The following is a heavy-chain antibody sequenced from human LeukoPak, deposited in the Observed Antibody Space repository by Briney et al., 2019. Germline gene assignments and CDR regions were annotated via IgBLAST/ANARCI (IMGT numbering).Heavy chain of an antibody. J-gene: IGHJ6*02. CDR2: INRSGST. D-gene: IGHD3-22*01. CDR1: GGSFSGYY. V-gene: IGHV4-34*01. Sequence: SETLSLTCALYGGSFSGYYWSWIRQPPGKRLEWIGEINRSGSTNYNPSLKSRVSISVDTSKNQFSLKLSSVTAADTAVYYCARELYYYDSSGPWDYYGMDVWGQGTTVTVSS. CDR3: ARELYYYDSSGPWDYYGMDV.